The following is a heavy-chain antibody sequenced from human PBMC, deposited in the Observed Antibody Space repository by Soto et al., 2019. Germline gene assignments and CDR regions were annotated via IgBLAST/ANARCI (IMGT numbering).Heavy chain of an antibody. CDR2: ISGSGGSI. D-gene: IGHD2-2*01. CDR3: AEGARKVVVPDAMDY. V-gene: IGHV3-23*01. Sequence: GGSLRLSCAASGFTFSSYAMSWVRQAPGKGLEWVSAISGSGGSIYYADSVKGRFTISRDNSKNTLYLQMNSLRAEDTAVYYCAEGARKVVVPDAMDYWGQGTLVTVSS. CDR1: GFTFSSYA. J-gene: IGHJ4*02.